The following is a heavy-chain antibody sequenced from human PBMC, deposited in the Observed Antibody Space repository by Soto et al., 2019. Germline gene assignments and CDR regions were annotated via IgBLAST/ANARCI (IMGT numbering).Heavy chain of an antibody. D-gene: IGHD3-10*01. J-gene: IGHJ4*02. Sequence: GGSLRLSCAASGFTFSSYAMHWVRQAPGKGLEWVAVISYDGSNKYYADSVKGRFTISRDNSKNTLYLQMNSLRAEDTAVYYCARPRAYYGSGSYFDYWGQGTLVTVSS. CDR2: ISYDGSNK. CDR3: ARPRAYYGSGSYFDY. CDR1: GFTFSSYA. V-gene: IGHV3-30-3*01.